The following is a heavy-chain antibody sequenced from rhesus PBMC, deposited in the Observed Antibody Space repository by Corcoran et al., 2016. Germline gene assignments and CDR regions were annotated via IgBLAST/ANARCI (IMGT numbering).Heavy chain of an antibody. Sequence: DVQLVESGGGLVKPGGSLRLSCVASGFTLSSYVMHWVRQAPGKGLEWGSVVSESGGTIYYADSVNGRVTIARDNAKNSRFLQMNSLRGEDTAVYDCSKMNRDAFDFWGQGLRVTVSS. CDR1: GFTLSSYV. V-gene: IGHV3S26*01. J-gene: IGHJ3*01. D-gene: IGHD1-32*01. CDR3: SKMNRDAFDF. CDR2: VSESGGTI.